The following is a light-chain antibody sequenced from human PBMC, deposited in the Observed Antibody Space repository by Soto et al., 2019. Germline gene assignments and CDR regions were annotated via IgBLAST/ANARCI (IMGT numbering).Light chain of an antibody. CDR1: QSLLYSNGYNY. V-gene: IGKV2-28*01. Sequence: DIVMTQSPLSLPVTPGEPASISCRSSQSLLYSNGYNYLDWYLQKPGQSPQLLIYLGSNRASGVPDRFSGSGSGTDFTLKISRLEAEDVGVYYCMQALQTPYTFGQGTKLDIK. J-gene: IGKJ2*01. CDR2: LGS. CDR3: MQALQTPYT.